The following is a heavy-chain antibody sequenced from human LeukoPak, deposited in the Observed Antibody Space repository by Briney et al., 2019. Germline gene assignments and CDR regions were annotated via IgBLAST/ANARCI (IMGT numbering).Heavy chain of an antibody. CDR3: ARDGPMPYDY. D-gene: IGHD2-2*01. CDR1: GYTFTGNY. J-gene: IGHJ4*02. V-gene: IGHV1-2*02. CDR2: INPNSGGT. Sequence: APVKVSCKASGYTFTGNYMHWVRQAPGQGLEWMGWINPNSGGTNYAQKFQGSVTMTRDTSTSTPYIELSGLRSDDTAVYYCARDGPMPYDYWGQGTLVTVSS.